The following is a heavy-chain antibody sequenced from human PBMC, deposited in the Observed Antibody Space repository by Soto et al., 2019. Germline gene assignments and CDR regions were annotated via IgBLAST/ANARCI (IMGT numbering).Heavy chain of an antibody. V-gene: IGHV4-59*01. D-gene: IGHD1-26*01. J-gene: IGHJ3*02. CDR3: ARGRGGTYDAFDI. CDR1: SGSIGTYF. Sequence: SLTCTVSSGSIGTYFWSLIRQPPGKGLEWIGYIYYSGTTNYNPSLKSRVTIFLDTSKNQFSLRLSSVTAADTAVYYCARGRGGTYDAFDIWGQGTLVTVSS. CDR2: IYYSGTT.